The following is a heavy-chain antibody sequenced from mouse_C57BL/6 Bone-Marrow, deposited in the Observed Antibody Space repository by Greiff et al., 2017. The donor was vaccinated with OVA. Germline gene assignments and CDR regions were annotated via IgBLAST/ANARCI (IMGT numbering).Heavy chain of an antibody. CDR1: GFTFSSYA. Sequence: EVMLVESGGGLVKPGGSLKLSCAASGFTFSSYAMSWVRQTPEKRPEWVATISDGGSYTYYPDNVKGRFTISRDNAKNNLYLQMSHLKSEDTAMYYCARELYGNYFDYWGQGTTLTVSS. V-gene: IGHV5-4*01. CDR3: ARELYGNYFDY. J-gene: IGHJ2*01. CDR2: ISDGGSYT. D-gene: IGHD2-1*01.